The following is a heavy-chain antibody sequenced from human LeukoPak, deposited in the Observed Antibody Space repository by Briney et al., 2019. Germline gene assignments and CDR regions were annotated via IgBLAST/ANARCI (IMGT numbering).Heavy chain of an antibody. V-gene: IGHV1-8*01. CDR1: GYTSTSYD. CDR3: ARAGAGHDAFDI. CDR2: MNPNSGNT. D-gene: IGHD1-26*01. J-gene: IGHJ3*02. Sequence: ASVKVSCKASGYTSTSYDINWVRQATGQGLECMGWMNPNSGNTGYAQKFQGRVTTTRNTSISTAYMELSSLRSEDTAVYYCARAGAGHDAFDIWGQGTMVTVSS.